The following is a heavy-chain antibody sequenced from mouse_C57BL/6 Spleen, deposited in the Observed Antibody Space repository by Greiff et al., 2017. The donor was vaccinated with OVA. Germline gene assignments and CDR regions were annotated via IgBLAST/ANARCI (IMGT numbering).Heavy chain of an antibody. Sequence: EVNLVESGGGLVKPGGSLKLSCAASGFTFSSYTMSWVRQTPEKRLEWVATISGGGGNTYYPDSVKGRFTISRDNAKNTLYLQMSSLRSEDTALYYCARGALITTVVAPYYFDYWGQGTTLTVSS. D-gene: IGHD1-1*01. CDR2: ISGGGGNT. CDR3: ARGALITTVVAPYYFDY. CDR1: GFTFSSYT. V-gene: IGHV5-9*01. J-gene: IGHJ2*01.